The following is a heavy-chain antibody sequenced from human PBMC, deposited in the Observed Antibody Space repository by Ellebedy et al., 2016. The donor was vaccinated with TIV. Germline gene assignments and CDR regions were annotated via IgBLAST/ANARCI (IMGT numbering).Heavy chain of an antibody. Sequence: MPSETLSLTCSVSGGSISSHYWTWIRKPPGKGLEWIGYIYFSGSTYYNPSLKSRVTMSVDTSKNQFSLKLTSVTAADTAVYYCARLWAYYPGFWGQGTLVTVSS. V-gene: IGHV4-59*08. J-gene: IGHJ4*02. CDR2: IYFSGST. CDR1: GGSISSHY. D-gene: IGHD3-10*01. CDR3: ARLWAYYPGF.